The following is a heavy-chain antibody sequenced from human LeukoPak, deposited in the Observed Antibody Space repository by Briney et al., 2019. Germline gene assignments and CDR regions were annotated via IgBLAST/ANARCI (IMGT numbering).Heavy chain of an antibody. CDR1: GYTFTSYY. D-gene: IGHD2-21*02. CDR2: INPSGGST. V-gene: IGHV1-46*01. CDR3: ARDGRGGDLDY. J-gene: IGHJ4*02. Sequence: ASVKVSCKASGYTFTSYYMHWVRQAPGQGLEWMGIINPSGGSTSYAQKFQGRVTMTRDMSTSTVYMELSSLRSEDTAVYYCARDGRGGDLDYWGQGTLVTVSS.